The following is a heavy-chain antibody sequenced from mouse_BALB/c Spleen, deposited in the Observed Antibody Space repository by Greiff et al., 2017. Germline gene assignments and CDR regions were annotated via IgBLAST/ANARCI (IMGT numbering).Heavy chain of an antibody. Sequence: EVQLQQSGPGLVKPSQSLSLTCTVTGYSITSDYAWNWIRQFPGNKLEWMGYISYSGSTSYNPSLKSRISITRDTSKNQFFLQLNSVTTEDTATYYCARQLGLRDAYWGQGTLVTVSA. J-gene: IGHJ3*01. CDR2: ISYSGST. V-gene: IGHV3-2*02. D-gene: IGHD3-1*01. CDR3: ARQLGLRDAY. CDR1: GYSITSDYA.